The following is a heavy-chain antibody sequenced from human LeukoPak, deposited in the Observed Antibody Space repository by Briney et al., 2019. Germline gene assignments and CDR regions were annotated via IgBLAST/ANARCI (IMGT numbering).Heavy chain of an antibody. J-gene: IGHJ4*02. CDR2: IRNDGSDK. CDR1: GFTFSSYG. V-gene: IGHV3-30*02. D-gene: IGHD4-17*01. CDR3: AKDPSNGDSTTHPNYFDY. Sequence: PGGSLRLSCGASGFTFSSYGMHWVRQAPGKGLEWVTFIRNDGSDKYYADSVKGRFTISRDNSKNTLYLQMNSLRAEDTAVYYCAKDPSNGDSTTHPNYFDYWGQGTLVTVSS.